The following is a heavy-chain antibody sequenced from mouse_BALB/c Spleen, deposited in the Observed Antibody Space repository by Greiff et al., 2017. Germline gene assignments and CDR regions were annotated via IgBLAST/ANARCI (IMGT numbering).Heavy chain of an antibody. D-gene: IGHD2-14*01. CDR2: IFPGTGTT. Sequence: QVQLKESGAELVKPGASVKLSCKTSGYTFTSYWIQWVKQRPGQGLGWIGEIFPGTGTTYYNEKFKGKATLTIDTSSSTAYMQLSSLTSEDSAVYFCARGRRYDYFDYWGQGTTLTVSS. V-gene: IGHV1S132*01. CDR3: ARGRRYDYFDY. CDR1: GYTFTSYW. J-gene: IGHJ2*01.